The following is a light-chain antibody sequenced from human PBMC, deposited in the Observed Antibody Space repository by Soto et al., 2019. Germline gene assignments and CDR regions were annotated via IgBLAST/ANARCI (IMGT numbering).Light chain of an antibody. Sequence: DIQMTQSPSSLSASVGVRVTITCQASQDLRKYLNWYQQKPGRAPKHLIYGESNLETGVPSRFSGSGYGTDYNFTISSLQPEDMATYYCQHYDNLPPFTFGPGTKEAIK. CDR3: QHYDNLPPFT. V-gene: IGKV1-33*01. CDR1: QDLRKY. CDR2: GES. J-gene: IGKJ3*01.